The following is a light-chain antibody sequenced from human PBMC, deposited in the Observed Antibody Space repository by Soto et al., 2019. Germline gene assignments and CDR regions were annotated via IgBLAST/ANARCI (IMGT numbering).Light chain of an antibody. J-gene: IGLJ2*01. CDR3: CSYAGSSSHVV. CDR2: EGS. CDR1: SSDVGSYNL. V-gene: IGLV2-23*01. Sequence: QSALTQPASVSGSPGQSITISCTGTSSDVGSYNLVSWYQQHPGKAPKLMIYEGSKRPSGVSNRFSGSKSGNTASLTISGLQAEDEDDDYCCSYAGSSSHVVFGGGTKLTVL.